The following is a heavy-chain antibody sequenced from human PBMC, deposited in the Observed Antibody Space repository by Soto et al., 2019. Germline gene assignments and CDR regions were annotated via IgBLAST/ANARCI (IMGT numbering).Heavy chain of an antibody. D-gene: IGHD3-10*01. Sequence: PSETLSLTCTVSGGSISSYYWSWIRQPPGKGLEWIGYIYYSGSTNYNPSLKSRVTISVDTSKNQFSLKLSSVTAADTAVYYCAGTIRGYNWFDPWGQGTLVTVSS. CDR2: IYYSGST. V-gene: IGHV4-59*08. CDR1: GGSISSYY. J-gene: IGHJ5*02. CDR3: AGTIRGYNWFDP.